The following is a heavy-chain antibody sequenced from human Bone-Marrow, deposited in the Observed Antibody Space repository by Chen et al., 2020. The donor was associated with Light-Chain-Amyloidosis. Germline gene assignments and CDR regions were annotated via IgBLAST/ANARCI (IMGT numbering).Heavy chain of an antibody. CDR2: IYDGGNK. CDR1: GFSVSANY. J-gene: IGHJ4*02. V-gene: IGHV3-53*01. Sequence: EVLLEESGGGLIQPGGSLRLSCAASGFSVSANYMSWVRQAPGKGLEWLLVIYDGGNKFYAESVRGRFTISRDNSKNTLSLEMNNLRAEDTAMYYCARGAIDYGDSLRFWGQGTLVTVSS. D-gene: IGHD4-17*01. CDR3: ARGAIDYGDSLRF.